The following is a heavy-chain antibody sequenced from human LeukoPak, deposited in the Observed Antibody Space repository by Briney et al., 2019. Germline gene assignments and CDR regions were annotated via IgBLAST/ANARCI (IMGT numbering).Heavy chain of an antibody. D-gene: IGHD5-24*01. Sequence: PSETLSLTCTVSGGSISSYYWSWIRQPPGKGLEWIGYIYDSGSTNHNPSLKSRVTISVDTSKNQFSLKLSSVTAADTAVYYCARHIDGYIHFDYWGQGTLVTVSS. J-gene: IGHJ4*02. V-gene: IGHV4-59*08. CDR2: IYDSGST. CDR3: ARHIDGYIHFDY. CDR1: GGSISSYY.